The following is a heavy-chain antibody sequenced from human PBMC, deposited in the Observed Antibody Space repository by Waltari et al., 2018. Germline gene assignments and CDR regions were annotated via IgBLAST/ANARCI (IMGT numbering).Heavy chain of an antibody. D-gene: IGHD3-3*01. CDR3: ARDQPLLEWLPVGGWFDP. CDR2: TNHSGST. J-gene: IGHJ5*02. Sequence: QVQLQESGPGLVKPSQTLSLTCTVSGGSISSGGYYWSWIRQHPGKGLDWIGYTNHSGSTYYNPSLKSRVTISVDRSKNQFSLKLSSVTAADTAVYYWARDQPLLEWLPVGGWFDPWGQGTLVTVSS. CDR1: GGSISSGGYY. V-gene: IGHV4-31*03.